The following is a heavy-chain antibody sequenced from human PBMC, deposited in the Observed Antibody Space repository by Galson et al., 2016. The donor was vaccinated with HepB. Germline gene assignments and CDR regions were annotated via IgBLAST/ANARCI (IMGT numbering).Heavy chain of an antibody. D-gene: IGHD5-24*01. Sequence: SLRLSCAASGFTFTNYWMTWVRQAPGKGLEWVANIKEDGTEKCYADSVKGRFTISRDNARNSLYLQMNSLSAEDTGIYYCAREGLADGTYFDYWGRGTLVTVS. J-gene: IGHJ4*02. CDR2: IKEDGTEK. CDR3: AREGLADGTYFDY. CDR1: GFTFTNYW. V-gene: IGHV3-7*01.